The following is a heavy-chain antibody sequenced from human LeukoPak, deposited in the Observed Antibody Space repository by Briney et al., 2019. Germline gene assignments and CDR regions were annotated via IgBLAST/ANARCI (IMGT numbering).Heavy chain of an antibody. V-gene: IGHV3-48*03. CDR2: ISSGGTTI. D-gene: IGHD6-19*01. CDR1: GFTFKSYE. J-gene: IGHJ5*02. Sequence: PGGSQTLSCSVSGFTFKSYEMNWVRLAPGKGLEWIAYISSGGTTIFYEDSVKGRFTVSRDNDKSLLYLQMNSLRADDTATYYCVRSLTIAVAGTDLWGQGTVVTVS. CDR3: VRSLTIAVAGTDL.